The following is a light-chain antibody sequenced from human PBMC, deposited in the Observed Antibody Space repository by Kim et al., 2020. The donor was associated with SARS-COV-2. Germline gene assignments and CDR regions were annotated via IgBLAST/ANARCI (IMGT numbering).Light chain of an antibody. CDR3: LQDYNYPGT. J-gene: IGKJ2*02. Sequence: SASVGDRVTITCRPSQRIRSDLGWFQQKPGKAPKLLIYAAYSLQSGVTSRFSGSGSGTDFTLTISSLQPEDCATYYCLQDYNYPGTFGQGTKLEI. CDR1: QRIRSD. CDR2: AAY. V-gene: IGKV1-6*01.